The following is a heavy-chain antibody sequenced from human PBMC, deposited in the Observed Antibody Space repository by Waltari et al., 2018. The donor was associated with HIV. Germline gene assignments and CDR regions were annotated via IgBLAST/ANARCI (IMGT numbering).Heavy chain of an antibody. D-gene: IGHD6-13*01. V-gene: IGHV3-23*01. Sequence: EVQLLESGGGLVQPGGSLRLSCRASGFHFSIYAMNWVGQAPGKGLEWVAGISGSGDNRYYADSVKGRFTISRDNSKNKVFLQMKSLRPEDTAFYYCTKDPVTAVGNINWFDPWGQGTLVTVSS. J-gene: IGHJ5*02. CDR2: ISGSGDNR. CDR1: GFHFSIYA. CDR3: TKDPVTAVGNINWFDP.